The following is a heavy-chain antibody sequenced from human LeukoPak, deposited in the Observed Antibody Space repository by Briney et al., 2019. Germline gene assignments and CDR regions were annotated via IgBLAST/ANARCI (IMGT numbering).Heavy chain of an antibody. J-gene: IGHJ5*02. CDR3: VKGAHYDILTGYRLLKVDP. CDR1: GFTFSSYG. D-gene: IGHD3-9*01. V-gene: IGHV3-23*01. Sequence: GETLRLSCTASGFTFSSYGMSWVRKAPGKGLEWVSAISDSGGRTFYADSVKGRFTISRDNSKNTLYLQINSLRAEDTAVYYCVKGAHYDILTGYRLLKVDPWGQGTLVTVSS. CDR2: ISDSGGRT.